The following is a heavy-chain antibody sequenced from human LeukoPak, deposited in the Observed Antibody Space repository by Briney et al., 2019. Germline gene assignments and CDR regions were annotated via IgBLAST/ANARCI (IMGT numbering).Heavy chain of an antibody. D-gene: IGHD6-13*01. CDR1: GGSFSGYY. Sequence: SETLSLTCAVYGGSFSGYYWSWIRQPPGKGLEWIGEINHSGSTNYNPSLKSRVTISVDTSKNQFSLKLSSVTAADTAVYYCAISIIADPNFDYWGQGTLVTVPS. CDR3: AISIIADPNFDY. J-gene: IGHJ4*02. V-gene: IGHV4-34*01. CDR2: INHSGST.